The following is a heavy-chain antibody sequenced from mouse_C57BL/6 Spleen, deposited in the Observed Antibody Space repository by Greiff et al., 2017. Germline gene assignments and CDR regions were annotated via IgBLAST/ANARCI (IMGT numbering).Heavy chain of an antibody. V-gene: IGHV5-9-1*02. J-gene: IGHJ1*03. CDR2: ISSGGDSI. D-gene: IGHD2-4*01. CDR3: TRDHYEDWYFDV. CDR1: GFTFSSYA. Sequence: DVKVVESGEGLVKPGGSLKLSCAASGFTFSSYAMSWVRQTPEKRLEWVAYISSGGDSIYYAATVKGRYTISRDTARHTLYLQMSSLKSENAAMYCCTRDHYEDWYFDVWGTGTTVTVSS.